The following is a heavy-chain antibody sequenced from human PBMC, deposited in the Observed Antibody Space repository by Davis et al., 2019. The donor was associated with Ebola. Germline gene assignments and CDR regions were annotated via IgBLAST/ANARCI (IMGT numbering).Heavy chain of an antibody. J-gene: IGHJ4*02. CDR1: GYSICSGYS. CDR2: LYHSGST. Sequence: PSETLSHTCIVSGYSICSGYSWGWIRQPPGKGLEWIGNLYHSGSTNYNPSLNGRVTISMDTSRNQISLKVTSVTAADTAVYYCASPHQIRDKDYFDVWGQGTLVTVSS. D-gene: IGHD2-2*01. CDR3: ASPHQIRDKDYFDV. V-gene: IGHV4-38-2*02.